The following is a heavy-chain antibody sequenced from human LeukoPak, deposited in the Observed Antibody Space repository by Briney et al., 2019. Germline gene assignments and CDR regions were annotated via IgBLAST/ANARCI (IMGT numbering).Heavy chain of an antibody. CDR1: GFTFGDYA. V-gene: IGHV3-49*03. Sequence: GGSLRLSCTASGFTFGDYAMRWFRQGPGKGLEWVGFIRSKAYGGTTEYAASVKGRFTISRDDSKNMAYLQMNSLKTEDTAVYYCTRAPSQNTAMVTPPFDYWGQGTLVTVSS. CDR2: IRSKAYGGTT. J-gene: IGHJ4*02. CDR3: TRAPSQNTAMVTPPFDY. D-gene: IGHD5-18*01.